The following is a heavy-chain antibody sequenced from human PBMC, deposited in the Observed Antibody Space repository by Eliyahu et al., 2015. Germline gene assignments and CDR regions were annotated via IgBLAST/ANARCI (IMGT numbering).Heavy chain of an antibody. CDR1: XFTFSSXW. CDR3: ARVGEVAGNHLKDYFDY. D-gene: IGHD6-19*01. CDR2: INSDGSST. Sequence: EVQLVESGGGLVXPGGSLRLSCAASXFTFSSXWMPWVRQAPGKGLVWVSRINSDGSSTSYADSVKGRFTISRDNAKNTLYLQMNSLRAEDTAVYYCARVGEVAGNHLKDYFDYWGQGTLVTVSS. J-gene: IGHJ4*02. V-gene: IGHV3-74*01.